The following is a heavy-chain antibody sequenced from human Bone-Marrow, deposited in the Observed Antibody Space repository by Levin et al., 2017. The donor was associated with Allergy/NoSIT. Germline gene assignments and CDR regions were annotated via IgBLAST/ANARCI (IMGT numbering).Heavy chain of an antibody. V-gene: IGHV3-9*01. CDR2: ISWNSVAI. J-gene: IGHJ4*02. CDR1: RFNFGGYA. Sequence: SLKISCAASRFNFGGYAMSWVRQVPGKGLEWVSTISWNSVAIDYADSVKGRFTISRDNAKNSLYLQMNTLRPEDTALYYCAKPYCDSSNCFTYFHAWGQGTLVIVSS. D-gene: IGHD2-2*02. CDR3: AKPYCDSSNCFTYFHA.